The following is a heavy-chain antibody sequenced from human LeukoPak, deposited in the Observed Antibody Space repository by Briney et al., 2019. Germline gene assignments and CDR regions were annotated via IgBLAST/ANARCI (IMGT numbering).Heavy chain of an antibody. Sequence: SETLSLTCTVSGGSISSSSYYWGWIRQPPGKELEFIGSIYYSGSTNYNPSLKSRVTISVDTSKSQFSLKLSSVTAADTAVYYCARGGYYFDYWGQGTLVTVSS. CDR2: IYYSGST. J-gene: IGHJ4*02. V-gene: IGHV4-39*07. CDR1: GGSISSSSYY. CDR3: ARGGYYFDY. D-gene: IGHD3-22*01.